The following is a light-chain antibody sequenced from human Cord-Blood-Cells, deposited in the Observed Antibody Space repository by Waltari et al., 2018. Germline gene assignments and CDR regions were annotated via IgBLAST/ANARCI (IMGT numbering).Light chain of an antibody. CDR3: QQYGSSPPYT. Sequence: EILLTPSPGTLSLSPGERATLSCRASQSLSSSYLAWYQQKPGQAPRLLIYGASSRATGIPDRFSGSGSGTDFTLTISRLEPEDFAVYYCQQYGSSPPYTFGQGTKLEIK. CDR1: QSLSSSY. CDR2: GAS. V-gene: IGKV3-20*01. J-gene: IGKJ2*01.